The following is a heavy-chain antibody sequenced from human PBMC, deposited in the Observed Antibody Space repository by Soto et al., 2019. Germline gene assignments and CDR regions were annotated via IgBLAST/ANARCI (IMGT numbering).Heavy chain of an antibody. J-gene: IGHJ4*02. CDR3: ATAVSSRFSTFDY. CDR1: GFTVSTNL. D-gene: IGHD2-2*01. V-gene: IGHV3-7*01. Sequence: EVQLVQSGGGLVQPGGSLRLSCVVSGFTVSTNLMTWVRQAPGMGLEWVAGIKDDAGEDVSVDSVKSCFSISRDTAKTLLYLLPNRMSAEAAVFYYSATAVSSRFSTFDYWGQGSLVTVSS. CDR2: IKDDAGED.